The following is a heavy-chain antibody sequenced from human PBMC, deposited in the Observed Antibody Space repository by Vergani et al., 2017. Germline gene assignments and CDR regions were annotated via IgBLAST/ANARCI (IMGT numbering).Heavy chain of an antibody. CDR1: GFSLSTSGMC. CDR3: ARIRAAAGTRGTYFDY. Sequence: QVTLRESGPALVKPIQTLTLTCTFSGFSLSTSGMCVSWIRQPPGKALEWLALIDWDDDKYYSTSLKTRLTISKDTSKNQVVLTMTNMDPVDTATYYCARIRAAAGTRGTYFDYWGQGTLVTVSS. D-gene: IGHD6-13*01. V-gene: IGHV2-70*01. CDR2: IDWDDDK. J-gene: IGHJ4*02.